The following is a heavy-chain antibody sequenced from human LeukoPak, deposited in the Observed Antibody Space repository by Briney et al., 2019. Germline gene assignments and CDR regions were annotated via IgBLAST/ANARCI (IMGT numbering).Heavy chain of an antibody. CDR3: ARVRKDFWSGYRYSGSFDP. V-gene: IGHV3-30*03. D-gene: IGHD3-3*01. CDR2: ISYDGSNK. J-gene: IGHJ5*02. Sequence: GGSLRLSCAASGFTFSSYGMHWVRQAPGKGLEWVAVISYDGSNKYYADSVKGRFTISRDNSKNTLYLQMNSLRAEDTAVYYCARVRKDFWSGYRYSGSFDPWGQGTLVTVSS. CDR1: GFTFSSYG.